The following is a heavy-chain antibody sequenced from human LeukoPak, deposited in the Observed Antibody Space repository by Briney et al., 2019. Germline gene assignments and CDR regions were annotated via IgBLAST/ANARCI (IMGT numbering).Heavy chain of an antibody. CDR3: ARDAWDAFDI. J-gene: IGHJ3*02. CDR1: GFTFSCYV. CDR2: IGQRGSII. Sequence: GGSLRHSCSASGFTFSCYVVNWVPQAPGKGLGGVSYIGQRGSIIYYPDSVKGRFTISRNNAKKSLFLQMNSLRAEDTAVYYCARDAWDAFDIWGQGTMVTVSS. D-gene: IGHD3-16*01. V-gene: IGHV3-48*03.